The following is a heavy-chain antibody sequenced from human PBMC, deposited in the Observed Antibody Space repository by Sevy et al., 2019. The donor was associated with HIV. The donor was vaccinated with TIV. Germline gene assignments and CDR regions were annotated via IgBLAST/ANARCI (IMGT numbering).Heavy chain of an antibody. CDR3: ASGTRYNSQFYGMDV. CDR1: GASVSSVSNY. Sequence: SETLSLTCTVSGASVSSVSNYWIWIRQPPGKGLEWMGYLSDSGSTNYNPSLKRRVTISVDMSKNQFSLNLTSMTAADTAVYYCASGTRYNSQFYGMDVWGQGTPVTVSS. J-gene: IGHJ6*02. V-gene: IGHV4-61*01. D-gene: IGHD1-1*01. CDR2: LSDSGST.